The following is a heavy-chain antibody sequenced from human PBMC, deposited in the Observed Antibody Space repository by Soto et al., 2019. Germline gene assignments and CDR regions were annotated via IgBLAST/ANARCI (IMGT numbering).Heavy chain of an antibody. CDR3: AKDQFIRFLEWPDAWFDP. V-gene: IGHV3-23*01. D-gene: IGHD3-3*01. Sequence: GGSLRLSCAASGFTFSSYAMSWVRQAPGKGLEWVSAISGSGGSTYYADSVKGRFTISRDNSKNTLYLQMNSLRAEDTAVYYCAKDQFIRFLEWPDAWFDPWGQGTLVTVSS. CDR2: ISGSGGST. J-gene: IGHJ5*02. CDR1: GFTFSSYA.